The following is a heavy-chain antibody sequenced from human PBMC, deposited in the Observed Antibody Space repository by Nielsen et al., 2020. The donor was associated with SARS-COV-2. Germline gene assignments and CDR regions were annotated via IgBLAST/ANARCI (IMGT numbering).Heavy chain of an antibody. D-gene: IGHD2-2*01. CDR3: AKDLIPLGYCSSTSCHDAFDI. V-gene: IGHV3-30*02. J-gene: IGHJ3*02. CDR1: GFTFSSYG. CDR2: IWYDGSNK. Sequence: GGSLRLSCAASGFTFSSYGMHWVRQAPGKGLEWVAVIWYDGSNKYYADSVKGRFTISRDNSKNTLYLQMNSLRAEDTAVYYCAKDLIPLGYCSSTSCHDAFDIWGQGTMVTVSS.